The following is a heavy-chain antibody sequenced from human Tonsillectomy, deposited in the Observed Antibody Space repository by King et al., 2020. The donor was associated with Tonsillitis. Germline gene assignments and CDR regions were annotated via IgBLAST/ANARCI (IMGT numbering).Heavy chain of an antibody. J-gene: IGHJ3*02. CDR1: GFTFSKYG. CDR2: ISSTDSST. V-gene: IGHV3-23*01. CDR3: AAAHWGEGGDASDI. Sequence: VQLLESGGGLVQPGGSLRLSCAASGFTFSKYGLSWVRQAPGKGLEWVSTISSTDSSTYYADSVKGRFTISRDNSKNTLFLQMNSLGAEDTALYYCAAAHWGEGGDASDIWGRGTMVTVSS. D-gene: IGHD6-6*01.